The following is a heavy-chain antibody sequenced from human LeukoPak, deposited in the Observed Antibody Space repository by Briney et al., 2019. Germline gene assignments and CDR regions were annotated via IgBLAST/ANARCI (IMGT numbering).Heavy chain of an antibody. D-gene: IGHD1-26*01. J-gene: IGHJ4*02. CDR3: ATVDGGGELPDY. CDR2: FDPEDGET. V-gene: IGHV1-24*01. CDR1: GYTLTELS. Sequence: ASVKVSCKVSGYTLTELSMHWVRQAPGKGLEWMGGFDPEDGETIYAQKFQGRVTITEGTSTDTAYMELSSLRSEDTAVYYCATVDGGGELPDYWGQGTLVTVSS.